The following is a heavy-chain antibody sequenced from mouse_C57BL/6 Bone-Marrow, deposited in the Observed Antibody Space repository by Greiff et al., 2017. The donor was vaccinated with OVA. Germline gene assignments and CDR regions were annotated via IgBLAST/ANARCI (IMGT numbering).Heavy chain of an antibody. D-gene: IGHD2-3*01. Sequence: VQLQQPGAELVMPGASVKLSCKASGYTFTSYWMHWVKQRPGQGLEWIGEIDPSDSYTNYNQKFKGKSTLTVDKSSSTAYMQLSSLTSEDSAVYYGASREGYYPGCAYWGQGTLVTVSA. CDR3: ASREGYYPGCAY. V-gene: IGHV1-69*01. J-gene: IGHJ3*01. CDR2: IDPSDSYT. CDR1: GYTFTSYW.